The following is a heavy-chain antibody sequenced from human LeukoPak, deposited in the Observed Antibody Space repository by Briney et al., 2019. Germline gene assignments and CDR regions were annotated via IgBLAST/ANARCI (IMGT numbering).Heavy chain of an antibody. CDR1: GFTFSRYW. V-gene: IGHV3-7*01. CDR3: AREVVGATGSNWFDP. CDR2: IKQDGSEK. J-gene: IGHJ5*02. D-gene: IGHD1-26*01. Sequence: GGSLRLSCAASGFTFSRYWMSWVRQAPGKGLEWVANIKQDGSEKYYVDSVKGRFTISRDNAKNTLYLQMNSLRAEDTAVYFCAREVVGATGSNWFDPWGQGTLVTVSS.